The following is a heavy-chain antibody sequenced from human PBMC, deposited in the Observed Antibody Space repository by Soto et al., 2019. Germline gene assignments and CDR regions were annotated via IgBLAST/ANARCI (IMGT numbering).Heavy chain of an antibody. J-gene: IGHJ6*02. Sequence: SETLSLTCTVSGGSISSYYWSWIRQPPGKGLEWIGYIYYSGSTNYNPSLKSRVTISIDTSKNQFSLNLSSVTAADTAVYYCARQSGGSWRNHYYYYGLDVWGQGTTVTVS. CDR3: ARQSGGSWRNHYYYYGLDV. V-gene: IGHV4-59*08. D-gene: IGHD6-13*01. CDR2: IYYSGST. CDR1: GGSISSYY.